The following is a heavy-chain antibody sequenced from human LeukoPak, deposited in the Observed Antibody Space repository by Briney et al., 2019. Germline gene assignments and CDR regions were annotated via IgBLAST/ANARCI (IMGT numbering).Heavy chain of an antibody. CDR1: GGSFSGYY. Sequence: KTSETLSLTCAVYGGSFSGYYWSWIRQPPGKGLEWIGEINHSGSTNYNPSLKSRVTISVDTSKNQFSLKLSSVTAADTAVYYCARVQSPTYYDFWSGYLSYWGQGTLVTVSS. D-gene: IGHD3-3*01. CDR3: ARVQSPTYYDFWSGYLSY. J-gene: IGHJ4*02. V-gene: IGHV4-34*01. CDR2: INHSGST.